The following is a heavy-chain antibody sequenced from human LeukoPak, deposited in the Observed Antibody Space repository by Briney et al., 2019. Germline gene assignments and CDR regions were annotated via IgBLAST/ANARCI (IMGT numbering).Heavy chain of an antibody. V-gene: IGHV1-24*01. J-gene: IGHJ6*02. CDR3: ATAGYSSGWYDGYYYYGMDV. D-gene: IGHD6-19*01. CDR1: GYTLTELS. CDR2: FDPEDGET. Sequence: ASVKVSCKVSGYTLTELSMQWVRQAPGKGLEWTGGFDPEDGETIYAQKCQGRVTMAEDTSTDTAYMELSSLRSEDTAVYYCATAGYSSGWYDGYYYYGMDVWGQGTTVTVSS.